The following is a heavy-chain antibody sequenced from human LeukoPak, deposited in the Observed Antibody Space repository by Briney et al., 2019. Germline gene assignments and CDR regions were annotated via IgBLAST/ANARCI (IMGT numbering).Heavy chain of an antibody. V-gene: IGHV3-7*01. CDR3: ARDPYSSSWYDY. CDR2: IKQDGSEK. CDR1: GFAFNNAW. D-gene: IGHD6-13*01. J-gene: IGHJ4*02. Sequence: GSLRLSSAAAGFAFNNAWMSWVRRAPGKGLEWVANIKQDGSEKYYVDSVKGRFTISRDNAKNSLYLQMNSLRAEDTAVYYCARDPYSSSWYDYWGQGTLVTVSS.